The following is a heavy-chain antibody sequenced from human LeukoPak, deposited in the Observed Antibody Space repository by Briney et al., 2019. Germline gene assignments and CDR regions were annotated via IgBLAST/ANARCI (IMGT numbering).Heavy chain of an antibody. CDR1: GGCFSSYA. V-gene: IGHV1-69*13. CDR2: IIPIFGTA. D-gene: IGHD5-18*01. J-gene: IGHJ4*02. Sequence: SVKVSCMASGGCFSSYAISWVRQAPGQGLEWMGGIIPIFGTANYAQKFQGRVTITADESTTTAYMELSSLRSEDTAVYYCATRGYSCGSNFDYWGQGTLVTVSS. CDR3: ATRGYSCGSNFDY.